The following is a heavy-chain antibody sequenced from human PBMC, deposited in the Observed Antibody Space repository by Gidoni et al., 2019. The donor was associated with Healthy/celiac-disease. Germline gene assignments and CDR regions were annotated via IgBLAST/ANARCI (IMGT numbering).Heavy chain of an antibody. CDR1: GLTFSSYA. Sequence: QVQLVESGGGVVQPGRSLRLSCAASGLTFSSYAMHWVRQAPGKGLEWVAVISYDGSNKYYADSVKGRFTISRDNSKNTLYLQMNSLRAEDTAVYYCARDWSDVVVTANEVRGFDYWGQGTLVTVSS. CDR3: ARDWSDVVVTANEVRGFDY. J-gene: IGHJ4*02. V-gene: IGHV3-30-3*01. CDR2: ISYDGSNK. D-gene: IGHD2-21*02.